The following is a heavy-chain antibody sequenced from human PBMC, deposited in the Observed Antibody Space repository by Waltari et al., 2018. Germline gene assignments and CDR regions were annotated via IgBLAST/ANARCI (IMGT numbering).Heavy chain of an antibody. V-gene: IGHV1-69*05. CDR1: GGTFSSYA. Sequence: QVQLVQSGAEVKKPGSSVKVSCTASGGTFSSYASSWVRQAPGQGLEWMGGIIPIFGTANYAQKFQGRVTITTDESTSTAYMELSSLRSEDTAVYYCARDSDDYSNYFFYWGQGTLVTVSS. CDR2: IIPIFGTA. D-gene: IGHD4-4*01. CDR3: ARDSDDYSNYFFY. J-gene: IGHJ4*02.